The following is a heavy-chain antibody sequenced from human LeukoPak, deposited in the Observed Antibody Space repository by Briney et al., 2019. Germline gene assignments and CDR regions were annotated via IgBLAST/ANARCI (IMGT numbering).Heavy chain of an antibody. CDR1: GFTFISYA. V-gene: IGHV3-23*01. CDR2: ISGSGGST. D-gene: IGHD3-9*01. J-gene: IGHJ4*02. CDR3: FLVFPNTAYDILTGYYEGEGYFDY. Sequence: GGSLRLSCAASGFTFISYAMSSVRQAPGKVLEWVSAISGSGGSTYYEDSVKGRFTISRDNSKNTLYLQMYSLRAEDTAVYYCFLVFPNTAYDILTGYYEGEGYFDYWGQGTLVTVSS.